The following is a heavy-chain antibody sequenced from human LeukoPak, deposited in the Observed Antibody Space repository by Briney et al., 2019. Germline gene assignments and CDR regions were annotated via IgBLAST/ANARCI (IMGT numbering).Heavy chain of an antibody. CDR1: GGSISSGDYY. CDR3: ARDFDGDHDQDAFDI. D-gene: IGHD4-17*01. J-gene: IGHJ3*02. CDR2: VYDSGVT. V-gene: IGHV4-30-2*01. Sequence: SETLSLTCTVSGGSISSGDYYWSWIRQPPGKGLEWIGSVYDSGVTYFNPSLMSRVTMSVDRSKNQFSLKLNSVTAADTAVYYCARDFDGDHDQDAFDIWGQGTLVTVSS.